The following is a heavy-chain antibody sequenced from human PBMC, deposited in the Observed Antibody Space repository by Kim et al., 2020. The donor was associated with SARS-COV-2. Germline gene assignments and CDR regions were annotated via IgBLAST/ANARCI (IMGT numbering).Heavy chain of an antibody. CDR2: IHYSGSP. J-gene: IGHJ5*02. V-gene: IGHV4-59*13. CDR1: GGSISSYY. CDR3: ARGVTGTPRGWFDP. Sequence: SETLSLTCTVSGGSISSYYWSWIRQPPGKGLEWIGSIHYSGSPNYNPSLKSRVTISVDTSKSQFSLKLSSVTAADTAVYYCARGVTGTPRGWFDPWGQGTLVTVSS. D-gene: IGHD6-19*01.